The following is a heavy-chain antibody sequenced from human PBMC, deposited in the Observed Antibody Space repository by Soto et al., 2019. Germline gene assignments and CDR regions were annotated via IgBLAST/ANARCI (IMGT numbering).Heavy chain of an antibody. Sequence: QVQLVESGGGVVQPGRSLRLSCAASGFTFSSYGMHWVRQAPGKGLDWVAVISYDGSNKYYADSVKGRFTISRDNSKNTLYLQMNSLIAEDAAVYYCAKDLFRGASTRYCSGGSCYAFEIWGQGTMVTVSS. CDR2: ISYDGSNK. CDR3: AKDLFRGASTRYCSGGSCYAFEI. D-gene: IGHD2-15*01. CDR1: GFTFSSYG. J-gene: IGHJ3*02. V-gene: IGHV3-30*18.